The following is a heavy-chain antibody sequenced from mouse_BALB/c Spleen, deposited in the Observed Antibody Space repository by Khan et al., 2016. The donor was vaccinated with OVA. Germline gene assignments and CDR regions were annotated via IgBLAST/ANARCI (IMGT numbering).Heavy chain of an antibody. CDR1: GFSLTNYG. CDR3: ARQPYYHYNIMDY. CDR2: ILSDGGT. Sequence: VQLQESGPGLVAPSQSLSITCTISGFSLTNYGVHWVRQPLRKGLVWRVVILSDGGTTCNSALKSRLIISKDNSKSQVFLKMNSLTTDDTAMYYCARQPYYHYNIMDYWGQGTLVTVSA. V-gene: IGHV2-6-1*01. J-gene: IGHJ4*01. D-gene: IGHD2-10*01.